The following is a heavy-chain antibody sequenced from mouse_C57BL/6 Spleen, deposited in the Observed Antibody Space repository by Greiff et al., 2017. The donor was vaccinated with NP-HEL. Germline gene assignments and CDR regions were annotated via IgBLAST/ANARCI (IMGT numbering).Heavy chain of an antibody. CDR3: ARDSHYGSSYGAMDY. J-gene: IGHJ4*01. V-gene: IGHV1-54*01. D-gene: IGHD1-1*01. Sequence: QVQLQQSGAELVRPGTSVKVSCKASGYAFTNYLIQWVKQRPGQGLEWIGVINPGSGGTNYNEKFKGKATLTADKSSSTAYMQLSSLTSEDSAVYFCARDSHYGSSYGAMDYWGQGTSVTVSS. CDR1: GYAFTNYL. CDR2: INPGSGGT.